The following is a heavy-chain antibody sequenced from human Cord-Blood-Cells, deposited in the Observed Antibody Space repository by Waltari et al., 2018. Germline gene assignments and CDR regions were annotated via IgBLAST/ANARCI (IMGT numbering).Heavy chain of an antibody. CDR3: ARGPDLWFGELYFDY. CDR1: GGSFSGYY. J-gene: IGHJ4*02. CDR2: INHSGST. D-gene: IGHD3-10*01. Sequence: SETLSLTCAVYGGSFSGYYWSWIRQPPGKGLEWIGEINHSGSTNYNPSLKSRVTISVDTSKNQFSLKLSSVTAADTAVYYCARGPDLWFGELYFDYWGQGTLVTVSS. V-gene: IGHV4-34*01.